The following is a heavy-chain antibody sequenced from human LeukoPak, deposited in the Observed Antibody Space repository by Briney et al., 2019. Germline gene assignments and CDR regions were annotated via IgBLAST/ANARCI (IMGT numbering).Heavy chain of an antibody. CDR1: GFTFSSYG. Sequence: PGRSLRLSCAASGFTFSSYGMHWVRRAPGKGLEWVAVISYDGSNKYYADSVKGRFTISRDNSKNTLYLQMNSLRAEDTAVYYCAKEVGIGYYYYGMDVWGQGTTVTASS. CDR2: ISYDGSNK. J-gene: IGHJ6*02. D-gene: IGHD1-26*01. CDR3: AKEVGIGYYYYGMDV. V-gene: IGHV3-30*18.